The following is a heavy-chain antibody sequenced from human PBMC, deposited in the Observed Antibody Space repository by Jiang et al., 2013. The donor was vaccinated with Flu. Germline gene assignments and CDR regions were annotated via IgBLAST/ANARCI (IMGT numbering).Heavy chain of an antibody. CDR2: INHSGST. D-gene: IGHD3-22*01. CDR1: GGSFSGYY. J-gene: IGHJ4*02. CDR3: ARTRGVTMIVVPHWDY. Sequence: LLKPSETLSLTCAVYGGSFSGYYWSWIRQPPGKGLEWIGEINHSGSTNYNPSLKSRVTISVDMSKNQFSLKLSSVTAADTAVYYCARTRGVTMIVVPHWDYWGQGTLVTVSS. V-gene: IGHV4-34*01.